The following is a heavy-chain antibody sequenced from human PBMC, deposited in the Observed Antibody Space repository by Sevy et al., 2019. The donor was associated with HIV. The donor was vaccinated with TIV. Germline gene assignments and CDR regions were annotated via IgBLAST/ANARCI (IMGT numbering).Heavy chain of an antibody. Sequence: SETLSLTCTVSGGSIINSTYYWAWIRQPPGKGLEWIGNIHLTGKTYYIPSLRSRVTISVDTSKNQFSLNLNSVTAADTAVYYCARHPANSNEFEYWGRGTLVTVSS. D-gene: IGHD2-21*01. CDR3: ARHPANSNEFEY. CDR2: IHLTGKT. J-gene: IGHJ4*02. CDR1: GGSIINSTYY. V-gene: IGHV4-39*01.